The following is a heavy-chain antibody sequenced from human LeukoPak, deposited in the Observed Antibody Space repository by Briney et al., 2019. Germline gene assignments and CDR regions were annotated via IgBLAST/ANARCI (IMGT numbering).Heavy chain of an antibody. D-gene: IGHD6-19*01. V-gene: IGHV4-59*08. J-gene: IGHJ4*02. CDR2: IYYSGST. Sequence: SETLSLTCTVSGGSISGYYWSWIRQPPGKGLEWIGYIYYSGSTYYNPSLKSRVTISVDTSKNQFSLKLSSVTAADTAVYFCARLQWLSTPFFDYWGQGTLVTVSS. CDR1: GGSISGYY. CDR3: ARLQWLSTPFFDY.